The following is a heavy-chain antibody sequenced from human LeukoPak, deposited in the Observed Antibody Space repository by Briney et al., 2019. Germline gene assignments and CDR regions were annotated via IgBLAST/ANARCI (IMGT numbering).Heavy chain of an antibody. J-gene: IGHJ5*02. Sequence: PSETLSLTCTVSGDSISSSNYYWGWIRQPPGKGLEWIGNIYYSGSTYYNPSLKSRVTISVDTSKNQFSLKLSSVTAADTAVYYCARGFGVWDYYDSSGLGGWFDPWGQGTLVTVSS. CDR1: GDSISSSNYY. CDR2: IYYSGST. CDR3: ARGFGVWDYYDSSGLGGWFDP. V-gene: IGHV4-39*07. D-gene: IGHD3-22*01.